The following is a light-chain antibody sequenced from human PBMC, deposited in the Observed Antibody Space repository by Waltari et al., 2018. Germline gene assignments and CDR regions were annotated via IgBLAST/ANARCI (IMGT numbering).Light chain of an antibody. Sequence: DVALTQSPLSLPVNLGRPASISCRSSQGLVHTDGNTVLNLVQQRPGQSPRHLIYKVSIRDSGVPDRFSGSVSGTDITLRISTVEAEDVAIYYCMPGTHWPPSLAFGGGTKLEIK. CDR2: KVS. CDR1: QGLVHTDGNTV. CDR3: MPGTHWPPSLA. V-gene: IGKV2-30*02. J-gene: IGKJ4*01.